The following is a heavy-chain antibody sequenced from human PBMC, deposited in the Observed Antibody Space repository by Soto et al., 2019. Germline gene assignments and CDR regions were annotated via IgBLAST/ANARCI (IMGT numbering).Heavy chain of an antibody. J-gene: IGHJ6*02. Sequence: QVQLVESGGGVVQPGRSLRLSCAASGFTFSSYAMHWVRQAPGKGLEWVAVISYDGSNKYYADSVKGRFTISRDNSKNGLDLQMHSLRAEDTAVYYCARGDVLRYFDWPNSMDVWGQGTTVTVSS. V-gene: IGHV3-30-3*01. D-gene: IGHD3-9*01. CDR2: ISYDGSNK. CDR3: ARGDVLRYFDWPNSMDV. CDR1: GFTFSSYA.